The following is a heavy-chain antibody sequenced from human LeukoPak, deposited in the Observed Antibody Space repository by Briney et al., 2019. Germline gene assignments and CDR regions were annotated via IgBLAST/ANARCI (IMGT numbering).Heavy chain of an antibody. Sequence: GGSLRLSCAASGFTFSSYNMNWVRQAPGKGPEWVSSITSSSSYIYYADSVKGRFTISRDNAKNSLYLRMDSLRAEDTAVYYCAQGFLSWFDPWGQGTLVTVSS. CDR1: GFTFSSYN. CDR2: ITSSSSYI. D-gene: IGHD3-10*01. CDR3: AQGFLSWFDP. J-gene: IGHJ5*02. V-gene: IGHV3-21*04.